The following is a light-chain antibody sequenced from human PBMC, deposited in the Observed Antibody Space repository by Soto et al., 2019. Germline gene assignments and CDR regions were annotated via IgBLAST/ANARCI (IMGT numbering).Light chain of an antibody. J-gene: IGKJ1*01. CDR2: QAS. V-gene: IGKV1-5*03. Sequence: DIQMTQYTYSLSASVGDRDTITRRASQSSSYWLAWYQQKPGKAPKLLIYQASSLDSGVPSRFSGSGSGTEFTLTISSLQPDDFATYCCQHYNSYSEAFGQGTKVDIK. CDR3: QHYNSYSEA. CDR1: QSSSYW.